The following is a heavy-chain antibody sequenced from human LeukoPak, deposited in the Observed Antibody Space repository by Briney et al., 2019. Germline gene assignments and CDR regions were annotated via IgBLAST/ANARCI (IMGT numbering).Heavy chain of an antibody. CDR1: GYTFTGYY. Sequence: GASVKVSCKASGYTFTGYYMHWVRQAPGQGLEWMGWISAYNGNTNYAQKLQGRVTMTTDTSTSTAYMELRSLRSDDTAVYYCARDRAAAGSILYYYYYYMDVWGKGTTVTISS. CDR2: ISAYNGNT. D-gene: IGHD6-13*01. CDR3: ARDRAAAGSILYYYYYYMDV. J-gene: IGHJ6*03. V-gene: IGHV1-18*04.